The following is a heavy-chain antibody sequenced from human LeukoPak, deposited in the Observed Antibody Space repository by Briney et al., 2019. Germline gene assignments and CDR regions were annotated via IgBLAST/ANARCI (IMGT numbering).Heavy chain of an antibody. CDR1: GYTFTSYG. V-gene: IGHV1-18*04. Sequence: GASVKVSCKASGYTFTSYGISWVRQAPGQGLEWMGWISAYNGNTNYAQKLQGRVTMTTATSTGTAYMELRSLRSDDTAVYSCARPYYYGSEGIGYWGQGTLVTVSS. D-gene: IGHD3-10*01. CDR3: ARPYYYGSEGIGY. J-gene: IGHJ4*02. CDR2: ISAYNGNT.